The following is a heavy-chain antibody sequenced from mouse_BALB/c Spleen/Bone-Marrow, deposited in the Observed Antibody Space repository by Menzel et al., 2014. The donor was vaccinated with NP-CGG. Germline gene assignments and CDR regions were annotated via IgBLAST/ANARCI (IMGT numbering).Heavy chain of an antibody. CDR2: INPSNGRT. Sequence: QVQLQQSGAELVKPGTSVKLSCKTSGYTFTSYWMHWVKQRPGQGLEWIGEINPSNGRTNYNEKFKNKATLTVDKSSSTAYMQLSSLTSEDSAVYFCARTYGDSPCFYGMDYWGQGTSVTVSS. V-gene: IGHV1S81*02. D-gene: IGHD2-13*01. CDR1: GYTFTSYW. CDR3: ARTYGDSPCFYGMDY. J-gene: IGHJ4*01.